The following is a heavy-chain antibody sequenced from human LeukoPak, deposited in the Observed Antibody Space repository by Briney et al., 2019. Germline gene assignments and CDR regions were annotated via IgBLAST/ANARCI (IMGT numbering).Heavy chain of an antibody. CDR3: ARESYGDNYFDY. V-gene: IGHV3-30-3*01. CDR2: ISYDGSNK. CDR1: GFTFRRYA. D-gene: IGHD4-17*01. J-gene: IGHJ4*02. Sequence: GGSLRLSCAASGFTFRRYAMHWVRQTPGKGLEWVAVISYDGSNKYYADSVKGRFTISRDNSRNTLYLQMNSLKFEDTAVYYCARESYGDNYFDYWGQGTLVTASS.